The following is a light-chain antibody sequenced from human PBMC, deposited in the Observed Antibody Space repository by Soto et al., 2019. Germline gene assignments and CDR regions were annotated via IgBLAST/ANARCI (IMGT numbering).Light chain of an antibody. CDR1: QSVSSN. CDR3: QPYNNWPLT. V-gene: IGKV3-15*01. CDR2: GAS. Sequence: EIVLTQSPATLSVSQVERATLSFRASQSVSSNLAWYQQKPGRAPRLLIYGASTRATGIPARFSGSRSGPEFTLTINSLQSEDFAIYYCQPYNNWPLTFGGGTKVDIK. J-gene: IGKJ4*01.